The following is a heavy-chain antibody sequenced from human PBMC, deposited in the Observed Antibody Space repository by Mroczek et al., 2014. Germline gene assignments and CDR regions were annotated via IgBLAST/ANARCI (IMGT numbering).Heavy chain of an antibody. Sequence: ESGGGMVQPGRSLRLSCAASGFTFSSYGMHWVRQAPGKGLEWVAVISYDGSNKYYADSVKGRFTISRDNSKNTLYLQMNSLRAEDTAVYYCAKYGPIYDSSGYYFDYWGQGTLVTVSS. CDR3: AKYGPIYDSSGYYFDY. V-gene: IGHV3-30*18. D-gene: IGHD3-22*01. J-gene: IGHJ4*02. CDR2: ISYDGSNK. CDR1: GFTFSSYG.